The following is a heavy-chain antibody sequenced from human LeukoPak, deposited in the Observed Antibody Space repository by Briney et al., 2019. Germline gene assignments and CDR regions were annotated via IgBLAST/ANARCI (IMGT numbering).Heavy chain of an antibody. V-gene: IGHV4-31*03. Sequence: SQTLSLTCTVSGGSISSGGYYWSWIRQHPGKGLEWIGYFDDSGSTYYNPSLKNRVTISVDTSKNQFSLKLSSVTAADTAVYYCARCHYYDSSGYYHSWFDPWGQGTLVTVSS. D-gene: IGHD3-22*01. CDR3: ARCHYYDSSGYYHSWFDP. CDR2: FDDSGST. CDR1: GGSISSGGYY. J-gene: IGHJ5*02.